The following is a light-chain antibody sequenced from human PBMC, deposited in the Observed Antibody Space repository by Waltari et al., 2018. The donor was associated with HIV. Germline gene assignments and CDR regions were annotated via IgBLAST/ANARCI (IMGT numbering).Light chain of an antibody. CDR3: QQYFKSPRT. CDR2: WSS. Sequence: DIVMTQSPDSLAVSLGERATINCNSSQSLFYSSNNGNYLAWYQQKPGQPPKLLIYWSSTRKSGVPDRFSGSGSGTDFTLTISSLQAEDAAVYYCQQYFKSPRTFGQGTKVEIK. J-gene: IGKJ1*01. V-gene: IGKV4-1*01. CDR1: QSLFYSSNNGNY.